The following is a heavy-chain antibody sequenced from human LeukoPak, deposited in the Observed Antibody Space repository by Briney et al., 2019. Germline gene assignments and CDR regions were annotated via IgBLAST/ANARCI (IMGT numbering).Heavy chain of an antibody. CDR3: ARDRGIVGARSPFDY. J-gene: IGHJ4*02. V-gene: IGHV1-69*04. D-gene: IGHD1-26*01. CDR1: GYTFTSYG. Sequence: ASVKVSCKASGYTFTSYGISWVRQAPGQGLEWMGRIIPILGIANYAQKFQGRVTITADKSTSTAYMELSSLRSEDTAVYYCARDRGIVGARSPFDYWGQGTLVTVSS. CDR2: IIPILGIA.